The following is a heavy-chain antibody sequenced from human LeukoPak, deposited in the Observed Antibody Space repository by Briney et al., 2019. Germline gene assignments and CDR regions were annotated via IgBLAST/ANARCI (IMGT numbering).Heavy chain of an antibody. Sequence: ASVKVSCKASGYTFTGYYMHWVRQAPGQGREWMGRINPNSGGTNYAQKFQGRVTMTRDTSISTAYMELSRLRSDDTAVYYCARDPRWLKGYFQHWGQGTLVTVSS. D-gene: IGHD5-24*01. CDR1: GYTFTGYY. J-gene: IGHJ1*01. CDR2: INPNSGGT. V-gene: IGHV1-2*06. CDR3: ARDPRWLKGYFQH.